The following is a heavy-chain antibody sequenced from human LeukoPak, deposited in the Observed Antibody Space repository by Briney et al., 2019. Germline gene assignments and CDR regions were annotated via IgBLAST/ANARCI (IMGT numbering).Heavy chain of an antibody. CDR3: AKVELIPAYYFDY. CDR1: GFTFSSYG. D-gene: IGHD1-7*01. V-gene: IGHV3-30*02. Sequence: GGSLRLSCAASGFTFSSYGMHWVRQAPGKGLEWVAFIRYDGSNKYYADSVKGRFTISRDNSKNTLYLQMNSLRAEDTAVYYCAKVELIPAYYFDYWGQGTLVTVSS. CDR2: IRYDGSNK. J-gene: IGHJ4*02.